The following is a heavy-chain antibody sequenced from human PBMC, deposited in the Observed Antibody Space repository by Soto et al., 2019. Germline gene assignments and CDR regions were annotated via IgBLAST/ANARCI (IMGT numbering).Heavy chain of an antibody. CDR1: GDSVSSNTAA. Sequence: SQTLSLTCAISGDSVSSNTAAWNWIRSSPSRGLEWLGRTYYRSNWRHDYAVSVKSRITVNPDTSKNHFSLQLNSVTPDDTAVYYCARDRSSSRYRYVPAYWGQGTLVTVSS. D-gene: IGHD6-6*01. V-gene: IGHV6-1*01. CDR3: ARDRSSSRYRYVPAY. J-gene: IGHJ4*02. CDR2: TYYRSNWRH.